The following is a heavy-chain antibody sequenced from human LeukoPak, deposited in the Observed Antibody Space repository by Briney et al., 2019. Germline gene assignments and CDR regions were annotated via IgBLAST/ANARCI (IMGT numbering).Heavy chain of an antibody. J-gene: IGHJ6*02. CDR3: AKDTPLFYHYYGIDV. CDR1: GLNLDAYA. CDR2: ISGDGTIT. V-gene: IGHV3-43*02. Sequence: QPGGSLRLSCAASGLNLDAYAMHWVRQAPGKGLEWVSLISGDGTITYYADSAKGRFTISRDNSKNSLFLEMNSLRSEDTALYYCAKDTPLFYHYYGIDVWGQGTTVTVSS.